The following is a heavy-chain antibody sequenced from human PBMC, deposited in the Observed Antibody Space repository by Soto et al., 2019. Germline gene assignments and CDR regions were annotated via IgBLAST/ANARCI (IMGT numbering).Heavy chain of an antibody. CDR2: IIPIFGTA. Sequence: SVKVSCKASGGTFSSYAISWVRQAPGQGLEWMGGIIPIFGTANYAQKFQGRVTITADESASTAYMELSSLRSEDTAVYYCARCAYSSGWSFDYWGQGTLVTVSS. CDR1: GGTFSSYA. D-gene: IGHD6-19*01. V-gene: IGHV1-69*13. CDR3: ARCAYSSGWSFDY. J-gene: IGHJ4*02.